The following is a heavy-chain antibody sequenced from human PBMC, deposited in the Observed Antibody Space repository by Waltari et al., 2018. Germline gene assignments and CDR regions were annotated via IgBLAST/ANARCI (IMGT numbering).Heavy chain of an antibody. V-gene: IGHV1-2*02. Sequence: QVQLVQSGAEVKKSGASVKVSCKTSGYIFTNFAIHWVRQAPGQGLEWRECINPNRGDKIDEQRLQGRFTMTGETSITAAYMELTGLRADDTAVYYWARSWGGTTTFGVAEWGQGSLVTVSS. J-gene: IGHJ4*02. D-gene: IGHD3-3*01. CDR2: INPNRGDK. CDR3: ARSWGGTTTFGVAE. CDR1: GYIFTNFA.